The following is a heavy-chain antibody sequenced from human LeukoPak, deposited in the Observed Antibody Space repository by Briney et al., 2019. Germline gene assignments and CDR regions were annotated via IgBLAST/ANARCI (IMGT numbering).Heavy chain of an antibody. Sequence: ASVKVSCKASGYTFTSYGISWVRQAPGQGLEWMGWISAYNGNTNYAQKFQGRVTMTRDTSISTAYMELSRLRSDDTAVYYCARRAGSLGSTGDYWGQGTLVTVSS. CDR2: ISAYNGNT. CDR1: GYTFTSYG. CDR3: ARRAGSLGSTGDY. D-gene: IGHD1-26*01. V-gene: IGHV1-18*01. J-gene: IGHJ4*02.